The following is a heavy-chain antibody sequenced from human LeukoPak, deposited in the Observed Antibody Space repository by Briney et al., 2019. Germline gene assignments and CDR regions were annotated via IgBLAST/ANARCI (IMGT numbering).Heavy chain of an antibody. CDR2: IYFSGGT. CDR3: ARQTGSGLFSLP. J-gene: IGHJ4*02. D-gene: IGHD3-10*01. V-gene: IGHV4-39*01. Sequence: PSETLSLTCTVSGGPIRGSSSYWGWIRQPPGKGLQWIGSIYFSGGTYYNASLKSRVTISVDTSKNQFSLKLSSVTAADTAVYYCARQTGSGLFSLPGGQGTLVTVSS. CDR1: GGPIRGSSSY.